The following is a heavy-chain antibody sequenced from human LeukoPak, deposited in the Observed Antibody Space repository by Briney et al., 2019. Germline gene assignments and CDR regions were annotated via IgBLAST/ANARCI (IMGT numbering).Heavy chain of an antibody. J-gene: IGHJ4*02. CDR2: INPNSGGT. CDR3: ARELYGSGSYLRDY. Sequence: ASVKVSCKASGYTFTGYYMHWVRQAPGQGLEWMGRINPNSGGTNYAQKFQGRVTMTRETSISTAYMELSRLRSDDTAVYYCARELYGSGSYLRDYWGQGTLVTVSS. V-gene: IGHV1-2*06. D-gene: IGHD3-10*01. CDR1: GYTFTGYY.